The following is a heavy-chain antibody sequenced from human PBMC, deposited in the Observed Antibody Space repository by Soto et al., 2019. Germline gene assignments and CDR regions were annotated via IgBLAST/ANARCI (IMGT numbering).Heavy chain of an antibody. CDR3: ARARSGPRHLYYFDY. CDR1: GGTFSSYA. J-gene: IGHJ4*02. Sequence: QVQLVQSGAEVKKPGSSVKVSCKASGGTFSSYAISWVRQAPGQGLEWMGGIIPIFGTANYAQKFQGRVTITVDESTSTAYMELSSLRSEDTAVYYCARARSGPRHLYYFDYWGQGTLVTVSS. CDR2: IIPIFGTA. V-gene: IGHV1-69*01.